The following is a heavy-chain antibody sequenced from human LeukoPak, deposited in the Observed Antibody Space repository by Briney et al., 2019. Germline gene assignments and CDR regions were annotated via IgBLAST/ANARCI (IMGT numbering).Heavy chain of an antibody. CDR1: GFTFSNAW. J-gene: IGHJ4*02. CDR2: ISGSGGST. D-gene: IGHD3-22*01. V-gene: IGHV3-23*01. CDR3: AKDLETYYYDSSGYYGLSFDY. Sequence: PGGSLRLSCAASGFTFSNAWMSWVRQAPGKGLEWVSAISGSGGSTYYADSVKGRFTISRDNSKNTLYLQMNSLRAEDTAVYYCAKDLETYYYDSSGYYGLSFDYWGQGTLVTVSS.